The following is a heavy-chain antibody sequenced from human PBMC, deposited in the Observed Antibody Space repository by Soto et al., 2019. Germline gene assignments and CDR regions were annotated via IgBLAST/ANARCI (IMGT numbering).Heavy chain of an antibody. D-gene: IGHD6-13*01. Sequence: ASVKVSCKVSGYTLTEFCMHWVRQAPGKGLEWMGGFDTEDGETIYAQKFQGRVTMTEDTSTDTAYMELSSLRSEDTAVYYCATSEQQLVQYYYYGMDVWGQGTTVTVSS. CDR1: GYTLTEFC. CDR3: ATSEQQLVQYYYYGMDV. V-gene: IGHV1-24*01. J-gene: IGHJ6*02. CDR2: FDTEDGET.